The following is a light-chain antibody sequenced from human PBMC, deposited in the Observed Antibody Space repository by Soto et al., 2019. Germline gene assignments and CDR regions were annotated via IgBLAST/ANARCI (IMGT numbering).Light chain of an antibody. Sequence: EIVVTQSPGTLSVSPGERATLSCRASQSIGIKLAWFQQKPGHAPRLLIFAASTRAAGIPAKFSGSGSGTAFTLAISSRQSEDFPVYYCQHYYSWPYIVGRRTKLEIK. CDR2: AAS. CDR3: QHYYSWPYI. CDR1: QSIGIK. J-gene: IGKJ2*01. V-gene: IGKV3D-15*01.